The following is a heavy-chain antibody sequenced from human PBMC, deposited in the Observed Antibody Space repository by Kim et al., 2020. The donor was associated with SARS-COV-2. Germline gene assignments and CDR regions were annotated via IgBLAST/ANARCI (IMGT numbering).Heavy chain of an antibody. J-gene: IGHJ6*02. V-gene: IGHV1-69*13. Sequence: SVKVSCKASGGTFSSYAISWVRQAPGQGLEWMGGIIPIFGTANYAQKFQGRVTITADESTSTAYMELSSLRSEDTDVYDCAREVYCSSTSCETQRYYYYGMDVCGQGTTVTVSS. CDR2: IIPIFGTA. CDR3: AREVYCSSTSCETQRYYYYGMDV. D-gene: IGHD2-2*01. CDR1: GGTFSSYA.